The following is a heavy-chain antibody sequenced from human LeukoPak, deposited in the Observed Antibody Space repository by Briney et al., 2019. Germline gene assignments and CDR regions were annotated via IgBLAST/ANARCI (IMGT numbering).Heavy chain of an antibody. D-gene: IGHD3-10*01. J-gene: IGHJ4*02. V-gene: IGHV3-64D*06. CDR2: LSRNGGYT. Sequence: PGGSLKLSCSASGFTFSSYAMHWVRQAPGKGLEYVSGLSRNGGYTYYADSVKDRFIISRDNSKNTLYLQMSSPRAEDTAVYYCVKTYGMGSFSNWGQGTLVTVSS. CDR1: GFTFSSYA. CDR3: VKTYGMGSFSN.